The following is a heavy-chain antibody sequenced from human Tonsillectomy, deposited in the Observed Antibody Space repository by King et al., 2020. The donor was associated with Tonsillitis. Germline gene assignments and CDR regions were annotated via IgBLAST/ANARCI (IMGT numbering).Heavy chain of an antibody. Sequence: VQLVQSGTEVKKPGATVKISSKVSGYTFTDSYIHWVQQAPGKGLEWMGLVDPEDGETIYTEKFQGRVTITADTSTGTAYMELSSLRSDDTAVYYCATNFMAKPFDSWGQGTLVIVSS. J-gene: IGHJ4*02. CDR1: GYTFTDSY. V-gene: IGHV1-69-2*01. D-gene: IGHD3-10*01. CDR3: ATNFMAKPFDS. CDR2: VDPEDGET.